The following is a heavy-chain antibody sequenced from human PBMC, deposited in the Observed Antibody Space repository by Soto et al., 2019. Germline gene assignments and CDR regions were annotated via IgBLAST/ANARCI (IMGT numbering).Heavy chain of an antibody. Sequence: QVQLVESGGGVVQPGRSLRLSCVASGFSFSNDGMHWVRQAPGKGLEWVGVIWYDGSNKFYADSVKGRFTISRDNSKNTLYLQMNSLRAEDTAVYYCARDPYYDASGYYCVYWYFDLWGRGTLVTVTS. CDR3: ARDPYYDASGYYCVYWYFDL. J-gene: IGHJ2*01. CDR2: IWYDGSNK. V-gene: IGHV3-33*01. CDR1: GFSFSNDG. D-gene: IGHD3-22*01.